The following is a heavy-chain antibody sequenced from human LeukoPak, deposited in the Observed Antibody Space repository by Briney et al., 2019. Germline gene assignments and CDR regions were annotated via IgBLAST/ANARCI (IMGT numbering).Heavy chain of an antibody. CDR1: GFTFSSCA. CDR3: ASDALVSAAILFY. Sequence: GSLRLSCAASGFTFSSCAMSWIRQPPGKGLEWIGDINHSGSTNYNPSLRSRLTISIDTSKNQFSLKLRSVTAADTAMYYCASDALVSAAILFYWGQGTQVTVSS. D-gene: IGHD2-2*02. CDR2: INHSGST. V-gene: IGHV4-34*01. J-gene: IGHJ4*02.